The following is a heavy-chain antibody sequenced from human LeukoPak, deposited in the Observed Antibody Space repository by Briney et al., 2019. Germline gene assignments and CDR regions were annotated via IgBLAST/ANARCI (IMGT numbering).Heavy chain of an antibody. D-gene: IGHD5-18*01. Sequence: PSETLSLTCIVSGGSINYYYWSWIRQVAGKGLEWTGRIYTSGSTNYNPSLKSRITMSVDTSKNQFSLRLSSVTAADTAVYYCVPTYSYTRGGYEWWGQGTLITVSS. CDR1: GGSINYYY. J-gene: IGHJ4*02. CDR2: IYTSGST. CDR3: VPTYSYTRGGYEW. V-gene: IGHV4-4*07.